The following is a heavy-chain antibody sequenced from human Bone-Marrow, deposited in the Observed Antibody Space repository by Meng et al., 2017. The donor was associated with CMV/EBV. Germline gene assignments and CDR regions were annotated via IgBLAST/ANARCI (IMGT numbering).Heavy chain of an antibody. CDR1: ENTFSGYY. J-gene: IGHJ4*02. Sequence: ASVKVSCKASENTFSGYYIHWVRQAPGQGLEWMGWINPNSGGTNYAQKFQGRVTMTRDTSISTAYMELSRLRSDDTAVYYCARLGYCSSTSCYTVSNYYFDYWGQGTLVTVSS. CDR3: ARLGYCSSTSCYTVSNYYFDY. V-gene: IGHV1-2*02. CDR2: INPNSGGT. D-gene: IGHD2-2*02.